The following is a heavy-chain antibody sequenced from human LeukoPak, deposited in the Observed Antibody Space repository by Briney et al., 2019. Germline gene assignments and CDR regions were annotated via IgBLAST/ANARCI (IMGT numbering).Heavy chain of an antibody. CDR1: VGSLSIYY. CDR2: IYYSGRT. J-gene: IGHJ5*02. CDR3: ARAESGSYSRWFDP. D-gene: IGHD1-26*01. Sequence: PSQTLSLTCTVSVGSLSIYYCSCGRQRPEAGLGWGGYIYYSGRTNYNPSLKSRVTISVDTSKNQFSLKLSSVTAADTAVYYCARAESGSYSRWFDPCGQGSMVTVPS. V-gene: IGHV4-59*01.